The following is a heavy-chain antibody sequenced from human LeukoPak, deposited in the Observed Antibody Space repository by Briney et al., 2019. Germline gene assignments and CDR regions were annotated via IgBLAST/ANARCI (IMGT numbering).Heavy chain of an antibody. J-gene: IGHJ4*02. CDR1: GYTLTELS. CDR2: FGPEDGET. Sequence: ASVKVSCKVSGYTLTELSMHWVRQAPGKGLEWMGGFGPEDGETIYAQKFQGRVTMTEDTSTDTAYVELSSLRSEDTAVYYCATTLGYKRAHYFDYWGQGTLVTVSS. CDR3: ATTLGYKRAHYFDY. V-gene: IGHV1-24*01. D-gene: IGHD5-12*01.